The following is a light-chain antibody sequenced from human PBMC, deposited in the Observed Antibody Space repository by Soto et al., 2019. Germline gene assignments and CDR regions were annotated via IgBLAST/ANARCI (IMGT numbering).Light chain of an antibody. CDR3: QQDYNLRT. V-gene: IGKV3D-7*01. J-gene: IGKJ1*01. CDR2: GAS. Sequence: PGERVTLSLMASQSVSSSYLTWYQQKPGQAPRLLIYGASTRATGIPARFSGSGSGTDFTLTISSLQPEDFAVYYCQQDYNLRTFGQGTKVDI. CDR1: QSVSSSY.